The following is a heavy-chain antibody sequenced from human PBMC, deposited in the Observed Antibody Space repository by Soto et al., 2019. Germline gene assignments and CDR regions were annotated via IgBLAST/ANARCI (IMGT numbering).Heavy chain of an antibody. CDR3: ARDRGDGYNYRGFDY. D-gene: IGHD5-12*01. CDR1: GFTFSSYA. Sequence: SLRLSCAASGFTFSSYAMHWVRQAPGKGLEWVAVISYDGSNKYYADSVKGRFTISRDNSKNTLYLQMNSLRAEDTAVYYCARDRGDGYNYRGFDYWGQGTLVTVSS. J-gene: IGHJ4*02. CDR2: ISYDGSNK. V-gene: IGHV3-30-3*01.